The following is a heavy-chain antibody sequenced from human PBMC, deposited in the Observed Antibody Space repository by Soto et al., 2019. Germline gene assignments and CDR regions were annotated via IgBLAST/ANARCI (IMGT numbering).Heavy chain of an antibody. D-gene: IGHD3-16*01. V-gene: IGHV3-33*01. Sequence: QVQLVESGGGVVQPGRSLRLSCAASGFTFSSYGMHWVRQAPGKGLEWVAVIWYDGSNKYYADSVKGRFTISRDNSKNTLYLQMNSLRAEDTAVYYCAREGVGGMGFDYWGQGTLVTVSS. CDR2: IWYDGSNK. J-gene: IGHJ4*02. CDR1: GFTFSSYG. CDR3: AREGVGGMGFDY.